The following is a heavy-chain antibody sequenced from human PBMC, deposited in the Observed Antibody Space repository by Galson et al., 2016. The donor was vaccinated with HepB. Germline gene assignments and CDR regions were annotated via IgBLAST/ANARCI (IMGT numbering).Heavy chain of an antibody. CDR1: GFTFSNYV. CDR2: ISVSGDRT. J-gene: IGHJ4*02. Sequence: SLRLSCAASGFTFSNYVMTWVRQAPGEGLEWVSAISVSGDRTYYADSLKGRFTISRDNSKNTLYLEMNSLRAEDTAVYYCAKDSRAYGWYFDYWGQGTLVTVSS. D-gene: IGHD3-22*01. V-gene: IGHV3-23*01. CDR3: AKDSRAYGWYFDY.